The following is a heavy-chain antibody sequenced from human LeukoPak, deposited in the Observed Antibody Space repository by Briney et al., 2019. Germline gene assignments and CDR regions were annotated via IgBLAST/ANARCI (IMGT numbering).Heavy chain of an antibody. D-gene: IGHD5-24*01. J-gene: IGHJ4*02. V-gene: IGHV3-66*01. CDR2: IYSGGNT. Sequence: GGSLRLSCAIPGFSVSSTYMSWVRQAPGKGLEWVSVIYSGGNTYYADSVKGRFTISRDNSKNTLYLQMNSLRAEDTAVYYCARERNYDYWGQGTLVTVSS. CDR3: ARERNYDY. CDR1: GFSVSSTY.